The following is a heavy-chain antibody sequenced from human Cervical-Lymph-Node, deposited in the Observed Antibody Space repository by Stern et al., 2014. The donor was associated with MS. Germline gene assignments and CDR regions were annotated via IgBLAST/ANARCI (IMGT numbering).Heavy chain of an antibody. CDR1: GFSLSTSAMR. CDR3: VRMTTKGWLYFEY. J-gene: IGHJ4*01. CDR2: IDWDDDK. D-gene: IGHD6-19*01. V-gene: IGHV2-70*04. Sequence: QITLKESGPALVKPTQTLTLTCTFSGFSLSTSAMRVSWIRQPPGKALEWLARIDWDDDKVYSASLKTRLTISKDTSKNQVVLRMTNMDPADTATYYCVRMTTKGWLYFEYWGQGTLVTVSS.